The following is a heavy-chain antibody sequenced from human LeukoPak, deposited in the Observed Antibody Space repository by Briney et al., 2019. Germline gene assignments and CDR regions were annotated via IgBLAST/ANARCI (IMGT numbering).Heavy chain of an antibody. J-gene: IGHJ4*02. CDR2: IYYSGST. CDR3: ARAGRVNSGYYYADY. CDR1: GGSISSYY. D-gene: IGHD3-22*01. V-gene: IGHV4-59*01. Sequence: SETLSLTCTVSGGSISSYYWSWIRQPPGKGLEWIGYIYYSGSTNYNPSLKSRVTISVGTSKNQFSLKLSSVTAADTAVYYCARAGRVNSGYYYADYWGQGTLVTVSS.